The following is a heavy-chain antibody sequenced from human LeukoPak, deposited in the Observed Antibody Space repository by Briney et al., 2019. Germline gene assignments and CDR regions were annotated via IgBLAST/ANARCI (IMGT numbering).Heavy chain of an antibody. Sequence: ASVKVSCKTSGYTFSNYGISWVRQAPGQGPEWMGWITAYNGNRSYAQRFQGRITLTTDTSTSTSYMELRSLEYDDTAIYYCARDNDKVVDHWGQGTLVTVSS. J-gene: IGHJ4*01. CDR1: GYTFSNYG. D-gene: IGHD1-1*01. CDR2: ITAYNGNR. CDR3: ARDNDKVVDH. V-gene: IGHV1-18*01.